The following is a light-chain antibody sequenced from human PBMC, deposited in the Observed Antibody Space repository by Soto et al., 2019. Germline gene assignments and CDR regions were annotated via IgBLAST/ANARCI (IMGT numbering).Light chain of an antibody. CDR1: QAIDTY. Sequence: DIQMTQSPSSVSASVGDRVIITCRASQAIDTYLAWYQLKPGKAPNLLIYAASNLQDEVPSRFSGSGSGTDFTLSISSLQPEDFATYYCQQAKGFPLTFGGGTKVESK. CDR3: QQAKGFPLT. J-gene: IGKJ4*01. V-gene: IGKV1-12*01. CDR2: AAS.